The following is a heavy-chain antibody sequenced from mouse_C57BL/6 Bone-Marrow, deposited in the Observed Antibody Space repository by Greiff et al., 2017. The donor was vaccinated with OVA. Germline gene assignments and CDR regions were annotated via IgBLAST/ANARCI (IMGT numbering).Heavy chain of an antibody. CDR3: ARSYGYDWYFDV. D-gene: IGHD2-2*01. CDR2: INPGSGGT. J-gene: IGHJ1*03. CDR1: GYAFTNYL. V-gene: IGHV1-54*01. Sequence: QVQLKESGAELVRPGTSVKVSCKASGYAFTNYLIEWVKQRPGQGLEWIGVINPGSGGTNYNEKFKGKATLTADKSSSTAYMQLSSLTSEDSAVYFCARSYGYDWYFDVGGTGTTVTVSA.